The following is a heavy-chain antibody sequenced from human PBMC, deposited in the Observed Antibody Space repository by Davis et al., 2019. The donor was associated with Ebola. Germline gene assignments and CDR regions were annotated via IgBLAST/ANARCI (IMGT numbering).Heavy chain of an antibody. CDR3: ARTRFTIFGVVDCMDV. CDR2: ISCSGSS. CDR1: GGSISSYY. Sequence: MPSETLSLTCTVSGGSISSYYWSWIRQPPGKGLEWIGYISCSGSSNYNPSLKSRVTISLDTSKNQFSLKLRSVTAADTAVYYCARTRFTIFGVVDCMDVWGQGTTVTVSS. V-gene: IGHV4-59*01. J-gene: IGHJ6*02. D-gene: IGHD3-3*01.